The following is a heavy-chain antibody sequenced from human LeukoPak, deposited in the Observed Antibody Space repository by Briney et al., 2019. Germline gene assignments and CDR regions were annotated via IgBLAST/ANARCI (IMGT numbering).Heavy chain of an antibody. CDR1: GFTFSSYS. D-gene: IGHD6-13*01. Sequence: GGSLRLSCAASGFTFSSYSMNWVRQAPGKGLEWVSSISSSSSYIYYADSVKGRLTISRDNAKNSLYLQMNSLRVEDTAVYYCARHPNSNWDYWGQGTLVTVSS. V-gene: IGHV3-21*04. CDR2: ISSSSSYI. J-gene: IGHJ4*02. CDR3: ARHPNSNWDY.